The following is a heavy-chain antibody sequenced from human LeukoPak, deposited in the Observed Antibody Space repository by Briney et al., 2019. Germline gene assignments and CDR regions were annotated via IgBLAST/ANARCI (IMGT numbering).Heavy chain of an antibody. V-gene: IGHV4-34*01. CDR2: IDHRGSS. CDR3: ATRSSTLAAARCFDD. Sequence: KPSETLSLTCAVHGESFSAYFWSGIRQVPGKGLEWIGEIDHRGSSNYNPPLKSRATISVDTSKNHFSLSLTSVTAADTAVYYCATRSSTLAAARCFDDWGQGTVVTVSS. D-gene: IGHD6-6*01. J-gene: IGHJ4*03. CDR1: GESFSAYF.